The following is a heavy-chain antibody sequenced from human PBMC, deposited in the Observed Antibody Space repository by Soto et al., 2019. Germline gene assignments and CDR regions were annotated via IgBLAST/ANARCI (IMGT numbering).Heavy chain of an antibody. CDR1: GFTFSNYA. J-gene: IGHJ4*02. Sequence: PGGSLTLSCSASGFTFSNYAMHWVRQPPAPGLERVAVRSYDGNYNTYVDSVKGRFTISRDESKNTLYLQMNTLRAEDTAVYYCAKPPYTSSVDLDHWGPGTLVTVSS. CDR2: RSYDGNYN. CDR3: AKPPYTSSVDLDH. V-gene: IGHV3-30*18. D-gene: IGHD6-6*01.